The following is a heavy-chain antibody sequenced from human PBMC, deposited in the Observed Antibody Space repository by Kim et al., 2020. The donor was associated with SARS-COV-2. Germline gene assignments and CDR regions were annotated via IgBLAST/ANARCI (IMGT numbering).Heavy chain of an antibody. CDR3: ARANGGGYCGSSCCYSRIDY. V-gene: IGHV3-30*07. D-gene: IGHD2-2*01. Sequence: GRFTISRDNSKHTLYLQMNSLRAEDTAVYYCARANGGGYCGSSCCYSRIDYWGQGTLVTVSS. J-gene: IGHJ4*02.